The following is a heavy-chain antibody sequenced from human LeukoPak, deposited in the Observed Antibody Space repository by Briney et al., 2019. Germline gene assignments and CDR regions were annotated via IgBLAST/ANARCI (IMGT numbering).Heavy chain of an antibody. CDR2: IIPIFGTA. Sequence: ASVKVSCKASGSTFSSYAINWVRQAPGQGLEWMGAIIPIFGTANYAQKFRGRVTITTDESTSTAHMELTSLRSEDTAVYYCARDQGVVNGYYYYYMDVWGEGTTVTVSS. V-gene: IGHV1-69*05. CDR3: ARDQGVVNGYYYYYMDV. CDR1: GSTFSSYA. J-gene: IGHJ6*03. D-gene: IGHD4-23*01.